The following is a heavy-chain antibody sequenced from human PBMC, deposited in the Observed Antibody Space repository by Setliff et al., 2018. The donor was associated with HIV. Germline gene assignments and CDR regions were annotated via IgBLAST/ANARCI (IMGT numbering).Heavy chain of an antibody. CDR2: IKSKTDGGTT. CDR3: TTGYYYGSGSPDY. V-gene: IGHV3-15*01. J-gene: IGHJ4*02. D-gene: IGHD3-10*01. Sequence: LRLSCAASGFIFSSYEMNWVRQAPGKGLEWIGRIKSKTDGGTTDYAAPVKGRFTISRDDSKNTLYLQMNSLKTEDTAVYYCTTGYYYGSGSPDYWGQGTPVTVSS. CDR1: GFIFSSYE.